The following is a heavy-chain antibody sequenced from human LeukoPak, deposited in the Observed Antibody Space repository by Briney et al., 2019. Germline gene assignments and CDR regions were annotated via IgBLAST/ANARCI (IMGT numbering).Heavy chain of an antibody. V-gene: IGHV3-23*01. D-gene: IGHD5-12*01. CDR3: AKGAYDYIEMGYFDY. Sequence: GGSLRLSCAASGFSFSNSAMSWVRQAPGKGLEWVSLLIASSGSTFYADSVKGRFTISRDNSKNTLYLQMNSLRAEDTAVNYCAKGAYDYIEMGYFDYWGQGTLVTVSS. CDR2: LIASSGST. J-gene: IGHJ4*02. CDR1: GFSFSNSA.